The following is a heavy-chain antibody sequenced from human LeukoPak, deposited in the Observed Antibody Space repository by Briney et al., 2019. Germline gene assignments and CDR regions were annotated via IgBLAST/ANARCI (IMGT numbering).Heavy chain of an antibody. CDR3: AREDYDFWAGGGGGNWFDP. V-gene: IGHV4-59*01. Sequence: SETLSLTCTVSGGSTSSYYWSWIRQPPGKGLEWIGYIYYSGSTNYNPSLKSRVTISVDTSKNQFSLKLSSVTAADTAVYYCAREDYDFWAGGGGGNWFDPWGQGTLVTVSS. CDR1: GGSTSSYY. CDR2: IYYSGST. J-gene: IGHJ5*02. D-gene: IGHD3-3*01.